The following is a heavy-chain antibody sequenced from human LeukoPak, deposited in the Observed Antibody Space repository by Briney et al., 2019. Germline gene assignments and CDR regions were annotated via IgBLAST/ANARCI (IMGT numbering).Heavy chain of an antibody. V-gene: IGHV1-18*01. Sequence: ASVKVSCKASGYTLTSYAMHWVRQAPGQRLEWMGWISAYNGNTNYAQKLQGRVTMTTDTSTSTAYMELRSLRSDDTAVYYCARDWAARHLFDYWGQGTLVTVSS. CDR2: ISAYNGNT. J-gene: IGHJ4*02. D-gene: IGHD6-6*01. CDR1: GYTLTSYA. CDR3: ARDWAARHLFDY.